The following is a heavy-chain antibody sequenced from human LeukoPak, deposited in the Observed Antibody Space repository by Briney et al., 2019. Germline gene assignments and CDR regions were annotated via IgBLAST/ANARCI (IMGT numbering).Heavy chain of an antibody. CDR3: ARGRYSSSWYIDY. CDR2: IYYSGST. V-gene: IGHV4-31*03. Sequence: SETLSLTCTVSGGSINSGGYYWSWIRQHPGKGLEWFGYIYYSGSTYYNPSLKSRVTISIDTSKNQFSLKLSSVTAADTAVYYCARGRYSSSWYIDYWGQGTLVTVSS. J-gene: IGHJ4*02. CDR1: GGSINSGGYY. D-gene: IGHD6-13*01.